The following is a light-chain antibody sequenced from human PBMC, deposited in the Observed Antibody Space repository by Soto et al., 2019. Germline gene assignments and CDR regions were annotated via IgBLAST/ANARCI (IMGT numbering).Light chain of an antibody. V-gene: IGLV2-14*03. CDR3: SSYTSTNTLAI. Sequence: QSALTQPASVSGSPGQSITISCTGSSSDVGAYDYVSWYQQHPGKAPKLMIFDVTDRPSGVSNRFSGSKSGNTASLIISGLQAEDEADYYCSSYTSTNTLAIFGGGTKVTVL. J-gene: IGLJ2*01. CDR2: DVT. CDR1: SSDVGAYDY.